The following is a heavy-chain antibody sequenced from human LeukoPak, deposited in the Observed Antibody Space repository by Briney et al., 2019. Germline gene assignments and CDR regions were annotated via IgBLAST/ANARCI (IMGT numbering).Heavy chain of an antibody. CDR1: GGTFSSYV. D-gene: IGHD3-10*01. Sequence: SVKVSCKASGGTFSSYVITWVRQAPGQGLEWMGTIIPIFGTTNYAQKFQGRVTITADESTNTAYMELSSLRSEDTAVYYCARGSSYGSGSSLDYWGQGTLVAVSS. CDR3: ARGSSYGSGSSLDY. V-gene: IGHV1-69*13. J-gene: IGHJ4*02. CDR2: IIPIFGTT.